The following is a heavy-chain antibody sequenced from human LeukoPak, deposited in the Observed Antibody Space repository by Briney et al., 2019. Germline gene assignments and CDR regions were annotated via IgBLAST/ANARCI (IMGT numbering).Heavy chain of an antibody. J-gene: IGHJ6*02. CDR3: AKDNRWLTYGMDV. Sequence: HPGGSLRLSCAASGFTFGSYAMSWVRQAPGKGLEWVSGINWNSANIAYADSVKGRFTISRDNAKNSLYLQMNSLRPEDTALYYCAKDNRWLTYGMDVWGQGTTVTVSS. D-gene: IGHD5-24*01. V-gene: IGHV3-9*01. CDR2: INWNSANI. CDR1: GFTFGSYA.